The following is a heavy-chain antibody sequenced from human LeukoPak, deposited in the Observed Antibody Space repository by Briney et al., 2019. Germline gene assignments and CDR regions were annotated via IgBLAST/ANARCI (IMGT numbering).Heavy chain of an antibody. Sequence: PSETLSLTCTVSGGSISIYYWSWTRQPPGKRLEWIGYIYSSGSTNYNPTLKSRVTISLDTSKNQISLKLSSVTAADTAVYYCARGPLDYYSSRSDYRSDPWGQGTLVTVSS. CDR2: IYSSGST. J-gene: IGHJ5*02. V-gene: IGHV4-59*01. CDR1: GGSISIYY. D-gene: IGHD6-19*01. CDR3: ARGPLDYYSSRSDYRSDP.